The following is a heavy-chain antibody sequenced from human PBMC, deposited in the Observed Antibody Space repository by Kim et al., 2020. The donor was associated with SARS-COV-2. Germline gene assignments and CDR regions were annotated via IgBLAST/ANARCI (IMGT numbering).Heavy chain of an antibody. J-gene: IGHJ4*02. CDR1: GFTFNRYG. D-gene: IGHD3-10*01. V-gene: IGHV3-30*03. CDR2: ISYDGSTK. Sequence: GGSLRLSCAASGFTFNRYGMHWVRQAPGKGLEWVAVISYDGSTKYYGDSVKGRFTISRDNSKNTLYLQMNSLRAEDTAVYYCASVAGRGSYWDYFDYWGQGTLVTVSS. CDR3: ASVAGRGSYWDYFDY.